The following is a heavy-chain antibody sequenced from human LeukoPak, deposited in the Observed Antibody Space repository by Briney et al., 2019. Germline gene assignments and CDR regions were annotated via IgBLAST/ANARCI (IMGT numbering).Heavy chain of an antibody. V-gene: IGHV3-66*01. CDR1: GFTGNSND. CDR2: IYSGGST. CDR3: ARYRGYGMDV. J-gene: IGHJ6*02. Sequence: GSLRLSCAASGFTGNSNDMSWVRPAPGKGLEWVAVIYSGGSTYYADSVKGRFTISRDNSKNTLFLQMNSLRAEDTAVYYCARYRGYGMDVWGQGTTVTVSS. D-gene: IGHD1-26*01.